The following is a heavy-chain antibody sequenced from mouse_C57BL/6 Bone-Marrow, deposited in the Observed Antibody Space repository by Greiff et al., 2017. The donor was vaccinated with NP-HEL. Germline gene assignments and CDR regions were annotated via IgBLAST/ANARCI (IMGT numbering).Heavy chain of an antibody. D-gene: IGHD2-1*01. CDR3: ARSGVYYGSRAWFAY. Sequence: VQLQQSGPELVKPGASVKIPCKASGYTFTDYNMDWVRQSHGKSLEWIGDINPNNGGTISNQKLKGKATLTVDKSSSTAYMELRSLTSEDTAVYYCARSGVYYGSRAWFAYWGQGTLVTVSA. V-gene: IGHV1-18*01. J-gene: IGHJ3*01. CDR1: GYTFTDYN. CDR2: INPNNGGT.